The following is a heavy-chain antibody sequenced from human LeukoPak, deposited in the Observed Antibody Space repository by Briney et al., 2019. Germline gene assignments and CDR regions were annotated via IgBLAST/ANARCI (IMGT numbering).Heavy chain of an antibody. V-gene: IGHV3-30*02. Sequence: GGSLRLSCAASGFTFSSYGMHWVRQTPGKGLEWVAFIRYEGDDKYYADSVKGRFTISGDNSKNTLYLHVNSLRPEDTAVYYCAKVSGYEAQYYYYYMDVWGKGTTVTISS. CDR3: AKVSGYEAQYYYYYMDV. J-gene: IGHJ6*03. CDR2: IRYEGDDK. CDR1: GFTFSSYG. D-gene: IGHD5-12*01.